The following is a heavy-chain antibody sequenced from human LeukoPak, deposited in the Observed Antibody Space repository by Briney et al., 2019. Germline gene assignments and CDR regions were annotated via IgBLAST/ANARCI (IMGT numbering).Heavy chain of an antibody. D-gene: IGHD4-23*01. CDR1: GYTFITYG. Sequence: GASVNVSRKASGYTFITYGLSWVRQAPGQGLEWMGWISAYNGNTNIAQKFQGRVTMTTDTSTSTVYMELRSLRSDDTAVYYCAPNGGSGALYIWGQGTMVTVSS. CDR2: ISAYNGNT. CDR3: APNGGSGALYI. V-gene: IGHV1-18*01. J-gene: IGHJ3*02.